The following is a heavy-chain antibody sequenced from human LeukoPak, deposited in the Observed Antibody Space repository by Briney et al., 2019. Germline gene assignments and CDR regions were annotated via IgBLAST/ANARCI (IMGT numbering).Heavy chain of an antibody. Sequence: GGSLRLSCAASGFTFTSYVMNWVRQPPGKGLEWISYIGTRGTTMYYADSVKGRFTISRDNAKNSLYLQMNSLRDEDTATYYCARGRGSSWGQGTLVTVSS. V-gene: IGHV3-48*02. D-gene: IGHD2-21*01. CDR2: IGTRGTTM. J-gene: IGHJ5*02. CDR3: ARGRGSS. CDR1: GFTFTSYV.